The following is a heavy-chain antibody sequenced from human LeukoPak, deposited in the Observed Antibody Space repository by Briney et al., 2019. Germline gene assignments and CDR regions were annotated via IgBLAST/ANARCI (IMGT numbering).Heavy chain of an antibody. J-gene: IGHJ5*02. CDR1: GFTFSSYW. CDR2: INQDGSEK. CDR3: ASSSPPIDNWFDP. Sequence: PGGSLRLSCAASGFTFSSYWMSWVRQAPGKGLEWVAHINQDGSEKYYVDSVKGRFTISRDNAKNSLYLQMNSLRAEDTAVYYCASSSPPIDNWFDPWGQGTLVTVSS. D-gene: IGHD6-13*01. V-gene: IGHV3-7*01.